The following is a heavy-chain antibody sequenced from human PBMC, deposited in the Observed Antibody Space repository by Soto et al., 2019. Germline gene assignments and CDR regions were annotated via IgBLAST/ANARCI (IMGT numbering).Heavy chain of an antibody. J-gene: IGHJ1*01. V-gene: IGHV3-23*01. Sequence: GGSLRLSCAASGFSFGSYALSWVRQAPGKGLEWVSTISGSDGKTFYADSVKGRFSISRDTSQSTLYLQMNSLRADDTAMYYCAPWSYPDYWGQGTRVTVSS. D-gene: IGHD3-10*01. CDR3: APWSYPDY. CDR2: ISGSDGKT. CDR1: GFSFGSYA.